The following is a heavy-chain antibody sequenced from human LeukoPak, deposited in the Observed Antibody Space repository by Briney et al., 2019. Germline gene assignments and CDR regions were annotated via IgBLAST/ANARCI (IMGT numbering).Heavy chain of an antibody. V-gene: IGHV4-59*08. CDR1: GGSISSYY. CDR2: IYQGGST. J-gene: IGHJ4*02. CDR3: ARHAPAVTGTGYFDY. Sequence: SETLSLTCTVSGGSISSYYWSWIRQPPGKGLEWIGLIYQGGSTNYNPSLKSRGTISIDTSKNHFYLQLNSVTAADTAVYYCARHAPAVTGTGYFDYWGQGTLVAVSS. D-gene: IGHD6-19*01.